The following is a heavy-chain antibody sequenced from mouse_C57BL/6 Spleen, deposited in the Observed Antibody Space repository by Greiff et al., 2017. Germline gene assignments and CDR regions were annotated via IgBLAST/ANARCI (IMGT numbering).Heavy chain of an antibody. CDR2: IDPSDSYT. CDR1: GYTFTSYW. J-gene: IGHJ4*01. CDR3: AVNYYGSSSYYAMDY. D-gene: IGHD1-1*01. Sequence: QVQLQQPGAELVMPGASVKLSCKASGYTFTSYWMHWVKQRPGQGLEWIGEIDPSDSYTNYNQKFKGKSTLTVDKSSSTAYMQLSSLTSEDSAVYYCAVNYYGSSSYYAMDYWCQGTSVTVSS. V-gene: IGHV1-69*01.